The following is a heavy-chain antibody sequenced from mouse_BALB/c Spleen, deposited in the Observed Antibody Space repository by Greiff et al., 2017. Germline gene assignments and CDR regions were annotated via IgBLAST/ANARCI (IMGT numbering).Heavy chain of an antibody. CDR3: ARSYPHYYAMDY. CDR2: IYPGSGST. V-gene: IGHV1-55*01. CDR1: GYNFTSYW. Sequence: QVQLQQPGAELVKPGTSVKLSCKASGYNFTSYWINWVKLRPGQGLEWIGDIYPGSGSTNYNEKFKSKATLTVDTSSSTAYMQLSSLASEDSALYYCARSYPHYYAMDYWGQGTSVTVSS. D-gene: IGHD6-5*01. J-gene: IGHJ4*01.